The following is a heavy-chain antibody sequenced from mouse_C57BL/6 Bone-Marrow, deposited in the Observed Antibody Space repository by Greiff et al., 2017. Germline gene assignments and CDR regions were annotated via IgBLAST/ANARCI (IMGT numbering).Heavy chain of an antibody. CDR1: GFTFSSYT. CDR2: ICGGGGNT. Sequence: EVQGVESGGGLVKPGGSLKLSCAASGFTFSSYTMSWVRQTPEKRLEWVATICGGGGNTYYPDSVKGRITISRDNAKNALYLQMSSLRSEDTALYYCAREPYDYGSNPWYFDVWGTGTTVTVSS. CDR3: AREPYDYGSNPWYFDV. V-gene: IGHV5-9*01. J-gene: IGHJ1*03. D-gene: IGHD1-1*01.